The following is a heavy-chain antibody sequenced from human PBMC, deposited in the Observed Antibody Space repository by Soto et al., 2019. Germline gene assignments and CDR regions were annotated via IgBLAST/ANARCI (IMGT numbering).Heavy chain of an antibody. Sequence: GGSLRLSCAASGFTFSTSGVHWVRQAPGKGLEWVAVIWYDGSNTYYGDSVKGRFTISRDNSKNTLYLQMNSLRAEDTAVYYCARGTPYNLIDIWGQGTMVTVSS. V-gene: IGHV3-33*01. CDR2: IWYDGSNT. CDR3: ARGTPYNLIDI. D-gene: IGHD1-20*01. J-gene: IGHJ3*02. CDR1: GFTFSTSG.